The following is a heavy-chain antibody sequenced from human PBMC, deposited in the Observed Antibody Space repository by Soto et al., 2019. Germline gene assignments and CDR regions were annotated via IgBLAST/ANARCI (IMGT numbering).Heavy chain of an antibody. J-gene: IGHJ4*02. Sequence: QLHRVRSGAEVKKAGSSVKVSCKASGGTVSSYAITWVRQAPGKGLEWMGVFIPIFVSAHYAPKFQGRITIAADESTITAYMELSGFTSEYTAIYYCARDVSADTTGFRGYDLWGQGTQVTVSS. D-gene: IGHD3-10*01. CDR2: FIPIFVSA. CDR3: ARDVSADTTGFRGYDL. CDR1: GGTVSSYA. V-gene: IGHV1-69*01.